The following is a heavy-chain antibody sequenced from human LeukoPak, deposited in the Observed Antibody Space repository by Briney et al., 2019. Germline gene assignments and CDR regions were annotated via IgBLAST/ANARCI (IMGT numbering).Heavy chain of an antibody. J-gene: IGHJ5*02. D-gene: IGHD1-26*01. V-gene: IGHV4-39*01. CDR2: IYYSGST. CDR1: GGSISSSSYY. Sequence: SETLSLTCTVSGGSISSSSYYWGWIRQPPGKGLEWIGGIYYSGSTYNNPSLKSRVTISVDTSKNQFSLKLSSVTAADTAVYYCARAGRIVGATRVSWFDPWGQGTLVTVSS. CDR3: ARAGRIVGATRVSWFDP.